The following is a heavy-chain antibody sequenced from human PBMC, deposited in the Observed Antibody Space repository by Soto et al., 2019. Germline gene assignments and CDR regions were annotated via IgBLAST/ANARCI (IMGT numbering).Heavy chain of an antibody. D-gene: IGHD6-13*01. CDR3: AHEGGAAAGTSYYYYYGMDV. Sequence: SVKVFCKASGGTFSSYAISWVRQAPGQGLEWMGGIIPIFGTANYAQKFQGRVTITADESTSTAYMELSSLRSEDTAVYYCAHEGGAAAGTSYYYYYGMDVWGQGTTVTVSS. CDR1: GGTFSSYA. J-gene: IGHJ6*02. V-gene: IGHV1-69*13. CDR2: IIPIFGTA.